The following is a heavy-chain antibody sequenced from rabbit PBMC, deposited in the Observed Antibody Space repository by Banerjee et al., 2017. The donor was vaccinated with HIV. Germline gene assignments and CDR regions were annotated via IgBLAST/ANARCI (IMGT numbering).Heavy chain of an antibody. V-gene: IGHV1S45*01. CDR1: GFSFSSGYW. J-gene: IGHJ4*01. CDR2: IYAGSSGST. Sequence: QEQLEESGGDLVKPEGSLTLTCTASGFSFSSGYWICWVRQAPGKGLEWIAFIYAGSSGSTYYASWAKGRFTISKTSSTTVTLQMTSLTAADTATYFCARDLAGVIGWNFNLWGPGTLVTVS. D-gene: IGHD4-1*01. CDR3: ARDLAGVIGWNFNL.